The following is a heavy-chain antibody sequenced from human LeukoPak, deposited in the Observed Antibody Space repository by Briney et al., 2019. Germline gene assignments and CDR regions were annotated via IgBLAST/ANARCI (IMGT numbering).Heavy chain of an antibody. V-gene: IGHV3-53*01. D-gene: IGHD3-3*01. Sequence: PGGSLRLSCAASGFTVSSNYMSWVRQAPGKGLEWVSVIYSGGSTYYADSVKGRFTISRDNSKDTLYLQMNSLRAEDTAVYYCARGGKYDFWSGYSPDYYYYMDVWGKGTTVTVSS. CDR1: GFTVSSNY. CDR2: IYSGGST. J-gene: IGHJ6*03. CDR3: ARGGKYDFWSGYSPDYYYYMDV.